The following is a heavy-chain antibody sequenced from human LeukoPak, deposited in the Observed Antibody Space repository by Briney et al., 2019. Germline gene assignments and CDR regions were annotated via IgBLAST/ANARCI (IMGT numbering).Heavy chain of an antibody. J-gene: IGHJ4*02. Sequence: SETLSLTCTVSGGPISSDDYYWTWMRQPAGKGLEWIGRVRTSGTTDFNPSLKSRVSISLDTSKNQFSLKLTSVTAADTAVYYCARGFTFGHGAMFDYWGQGTLVTVSP. CDR3: ARGFTFGHGAMFDY. CDR2: VRTSGTT. D-gene: IGHD4-17*01. V-gene: IGHV4-61*02. CDR1: GGPISSDDYY.